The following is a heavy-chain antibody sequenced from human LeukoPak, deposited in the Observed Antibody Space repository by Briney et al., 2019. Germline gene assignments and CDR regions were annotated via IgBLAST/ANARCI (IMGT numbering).Heavy chain of an antibody. V-gene: IGHV4-38-2*02. CDR2: IYHSGSA. CDR1: GYSITSGYN. J-gene: IGHJ4*02. CDR3: VRYCSSTTCYTRAVDY. Sequence: SETLSLTCTVSGYSITSGYNWAWIRQPPGKVLEWIGSIYHSGSAYYNPSLKSRVTISVDTSKNPFSLELSSVPAADTAVYYCVRYCSSTTCYTRAVDYWGQGTLVTVSS. D-gene: IGHD2-2*02.